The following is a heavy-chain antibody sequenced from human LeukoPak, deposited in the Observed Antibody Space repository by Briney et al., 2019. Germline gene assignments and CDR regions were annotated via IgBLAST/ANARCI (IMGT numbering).Heavy chain of an antibody. D-gene: IGHD6-13*01. J-gene: IGHJ4*02. CDR3: ARGDYSSSWSYYFDY. CDR2: IYYSGST. CDR1: GGSISSGGYY. V-gene: IGHV4-31*03. Sequence: SETLSLTCTVSGGSISSGGYYWSWIRQHPGKGLEWIGYIYYSGSTYYNPSLKSRVTISVDTSKNQFSLKLSSVTAADTAVYYCARGDYSSSWSYYFDYWGQGTLVTVSS.